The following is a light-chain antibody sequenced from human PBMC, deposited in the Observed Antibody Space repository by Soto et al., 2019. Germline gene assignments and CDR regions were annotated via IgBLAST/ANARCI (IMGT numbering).Light chain of an antibody. CDR3: QQYNDWPLT. J-gene: IGKJ4*01. Sequence: EIVMTQSPATLSVSPGERATLSCRASQTLYNNLAWYQQKLGQAPRLLIYGASARATDIPARFSGSGSGTEFTLTISGLQSEDFAIYYCQQYNDWPLTFGGGTKEEIK. CDR1: QTLYNN. CDR2: GAS. V-gene: IGKV3-15*01.